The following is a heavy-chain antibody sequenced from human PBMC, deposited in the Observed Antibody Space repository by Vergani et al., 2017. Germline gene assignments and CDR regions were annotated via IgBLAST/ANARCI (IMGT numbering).Heavy chain of an antibody. CDR2: IYYSGST. CDR1: GGSISSYY. Sequence: QVQLQESGPGLVKPSETLSLTCTVSGGSISSYYWSWIRQPPGKGLEWIGYIYYSGSTNYNPSLKSRVTISVNTSKNPFSPKLSSVTAADTAVYYCARRKAAAGTSFDYWGQGTLVTVSS. V-gene: IGHV4-59*08. J-gene: IGHJ4*02. D-gene: IGHD6-13*01. CDR3: ARRKAAAGTSFDY.